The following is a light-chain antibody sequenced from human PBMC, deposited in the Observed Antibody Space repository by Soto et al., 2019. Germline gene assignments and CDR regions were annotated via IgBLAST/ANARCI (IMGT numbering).Light chain of an antibody. V-gene: IGLV1-40*01. CDR3: QPYDSSLGYD. CDR1: SSNIGATSD. CDR2: GNN. Sequence: QSVLRQPPSVSGAPGQRVTISCTGSSSNIGATSDVHWYQQLPGPAPKLLISGNNNRPSGVPDRFSGSKSGTSASLAITGLQAEDEADNNRQPYDSSLGYDFGTGRKVTVL. J-gene: IGLJ1*01.